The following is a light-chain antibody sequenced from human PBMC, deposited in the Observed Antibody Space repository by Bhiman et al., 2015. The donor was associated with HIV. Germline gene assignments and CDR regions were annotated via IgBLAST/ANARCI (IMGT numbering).Light chain of an antibody. Sequence: SVLTQPPSVSAAPGQKVTISCSGSSSNIGNNYVSWYQQLPGTAPKLLIYENNKRPSGIPDRFSGSKSGTSATLGITGLQTGDEADYYCGTWDNSLSTGGVFGTGTKVTVL. CDR1: SSNIGNNY. CDR3: GTWDNSLSTGGV. J-gene: IGLJ1*01. V-gene: IGLV1-51*02. CDR2: ENN.